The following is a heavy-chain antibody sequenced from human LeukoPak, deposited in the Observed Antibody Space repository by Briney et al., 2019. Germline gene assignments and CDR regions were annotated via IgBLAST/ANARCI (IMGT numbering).Heavy chain of an antibody. CDR2: IYYSGST. CDR3: ARGRDSSFKHYYGMDV. V-gene: IGHV4-39*01. Sequence: PSETLSLTCTVSGGSISSSSYYWGWIRQPPGKGLEWIGSIYYSGSTYYNPSLKSRVTISVDTSKNQFSLKLSSVTAADTAVYYCARGRDSSFKHYYGMDVWGQGTTVTVSS. J-gene: IGHJ6*02. CDR1: GGSISSSSYY. D-gene: IGHD3-22*01.